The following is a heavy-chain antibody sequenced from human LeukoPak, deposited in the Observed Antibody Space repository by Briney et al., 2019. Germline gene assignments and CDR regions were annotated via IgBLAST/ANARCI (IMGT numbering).Heavy chain of an antibody. CDR1: GFIFSNYW. CDR3: ARGEGWHCSGSDCFTHWFDP. CDR2: IDNGGSDT. D-gene: IGHD2-2*02. Sequence: GGSLRLSCAASGFIFSNYWMHWVRQAPGKGLVWVSRIDNGGSDTSHADSVKGRFTISRDNAKNTLYLQMNSLRAEDTAVYYCARGEGWHCSGSDCFTHWFDPWGQGALVTVSS. J-gene: IGHJ5*02. V-gene: IGHV3-74*01.